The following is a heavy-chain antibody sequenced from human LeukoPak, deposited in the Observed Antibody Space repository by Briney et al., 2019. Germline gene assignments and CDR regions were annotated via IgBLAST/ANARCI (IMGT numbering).Heavy chain of an antibody. J-gene: IGHJ2*01. CDR2: IYYSGST. CDR1: GGSISSYY. D-gene: IGHD2-15*01. V-gene: IGHV4-59*08. Sequence: ASETLSLTCTVSGGSISSYYWSWIRQPPGKGLEWIGYIYYSGSTNYNPSLKSRVTISVDTSKNQFSLKLSSVTAADTAVYYCARPIVGYCSGGSCYSGYWYFDLWGRGTLVTVSS. CDR3: ARPIVGYCSGGSCYSGYWYFDL.